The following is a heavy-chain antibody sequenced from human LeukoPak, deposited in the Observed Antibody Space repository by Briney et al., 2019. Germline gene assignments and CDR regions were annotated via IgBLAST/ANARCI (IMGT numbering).Heavy chain of an antibody. CDR3: TTEERVSSGYCSGGSCYIDY. CDR2: IKSKTDGGTT. Sequence: SGGSLRLSCAASAFTFSNAWMNWVRQAPGKGLEWVGRIKSKTDGGTTDYAAPVKGRFTVSRGDSKNTLYLQMNSLKTEDTAVYYCTTEERVSSGYCSGGSCYIDYWGQGTLVTVSS. D-gene: IGHD2-15*01. CDR1: AFTFSNAW. V-gene: IGHV3-15*01. J-gene: IGHJ4*02.